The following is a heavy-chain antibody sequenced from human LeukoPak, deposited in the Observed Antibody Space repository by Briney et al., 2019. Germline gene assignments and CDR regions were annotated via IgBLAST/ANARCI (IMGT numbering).Heavy chain of an antibody. J-gene: IGHJ4*02. CDR1: GFTFSSYA. CDR3: ARLGIITAAGSNDY. Sequence: GGSLRLSCAASGFTFSSYAMSWVRQAPGKGLEWVSAISGSGGSTYYADSVKGRFTISRDNSKNTLYLQMNSLRAEDTAVYYCARLGIITAAGSNDYWGQGTLVTVSS. D-gene: IGHD6-13*01. V-gene: IGHV3-23*01. CDR2: ISGSGGST.